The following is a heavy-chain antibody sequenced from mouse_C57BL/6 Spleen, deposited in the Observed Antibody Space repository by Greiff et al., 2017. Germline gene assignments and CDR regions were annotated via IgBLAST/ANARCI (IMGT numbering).Heavy chain of an antibody. CDR1: GFNIKNTY. D-gene: IGHD1-1*01. CDR2: IDPANGNT. J-gene: IGHJ2*01. V-gene: IGHV14-3*01. Sequence: VQLKESVAELVRPGASVKLSCTASGFNIKNTYMHWVKQRPEQGLEWIGRIDPANGNTKYAPKFQGKATITADPSSNTAYLQLSSLTSEDTAIYYCARTDYYGSSYPFDYWGQGTTLTVSS. CDR3: ARTDYYGSSYPFDY.